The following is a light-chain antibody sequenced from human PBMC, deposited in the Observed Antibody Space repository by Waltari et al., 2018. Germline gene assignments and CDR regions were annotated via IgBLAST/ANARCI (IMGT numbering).Light chain of an antibody. CDR1: QSVRGK. V-gene: IGKV3-15*01. Sequence: EIVRTQSPAVLSVSPGDRVTLSCRASQSVRGKVGWYQQRPGQVPRLVIYDTYTRATGIPDRFTGSGSGTVFTLTINSVQSDDFAIYYCLQCDNKWTFGQGTKVEFK. CDR3: LQCDNKWT. CDR2: DTY. J-gene: IGKJ1*01.